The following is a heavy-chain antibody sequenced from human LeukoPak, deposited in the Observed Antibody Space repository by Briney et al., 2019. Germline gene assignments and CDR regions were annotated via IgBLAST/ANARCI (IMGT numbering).Heavy chain of an antibody. J-gene: IGHJ6*03. CDR1: GFSLTAFG. CDR3: ARVTNYYYYMDV. D-gene: IGHD4-11*01. V-gene: IGHV3-21*01. CDR2: ISSGSSSI. Sequence: GGSLRLSCAVSGFSLTAFGMNWVRQAPGKGLEWVSSISSGSSSIYYADSVKGRFTISRDNAKNSLYLQMNSLRAEDTAVYYCARVTNYYYYMDVWGKGSSVAVSS.